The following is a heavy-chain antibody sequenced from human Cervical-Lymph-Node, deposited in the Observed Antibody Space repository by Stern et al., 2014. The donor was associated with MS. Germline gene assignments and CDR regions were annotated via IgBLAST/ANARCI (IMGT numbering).Heavy chain of an antibody. Sequence: VQLVESGGGVVQPGRSLRLSCAASGFTFSSHGMHWVRQAPGKGLEWVAVIWYDGNNEYYADSVKGRFIISRDNSKNTLYLQMNSLRADDTAVYYCAKTTLTGYWYYFDYWGQGALVTVSS. CDR3: AKTTLTGYWYYFDY. CDR2: IWYDGNNE. CDR1: GFTFSSHG. V-gene: IGHV3-33*06. J-gene: IGHJ4*02. D-gene: IGHD3-9*01.